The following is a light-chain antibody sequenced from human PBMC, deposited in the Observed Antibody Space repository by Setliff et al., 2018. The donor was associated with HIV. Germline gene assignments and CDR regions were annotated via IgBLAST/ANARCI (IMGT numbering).Light chain of an antibody. Sequence: QSALTHPASVSVSPGQSITISRTETSRNFGDYNFVSWYQLHPGKDPKLMIYDFTNRPPGVSDPFSGSKSGNTASLPISGLQAEVEGEYYCSSYTSWPPGYVFGTGTKVTVL. CDR3: SSYTSWPPGYV. CDR1: SRNFGDYNF. CDR2: DFT. J-gene: IGLJ1*01. V-gene: IGLV2-14*03.